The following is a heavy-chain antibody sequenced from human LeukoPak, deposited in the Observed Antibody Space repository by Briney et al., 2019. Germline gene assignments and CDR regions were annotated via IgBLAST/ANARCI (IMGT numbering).Heavy chain of an antibody. CDR1: GFTFSSYS. CDR3: AEGTHDYGGNYYYYGMDV. CDR2: ISSSSSYI. Sequence: PGGSLRLSCAASGFTFSSYSMNWVRQAPGKGLEWVSSISSSSSYIYYADSVKGRFTISRDNAKNSLYLQMNSLRAEDTAVYYCAEGTHDYGGNYYYYGMDVWGQGTTVTVSS. V-gene: IGHV3-21*01. D-gene: IGHD4-23*01. J-gene: IGHJ6*02.